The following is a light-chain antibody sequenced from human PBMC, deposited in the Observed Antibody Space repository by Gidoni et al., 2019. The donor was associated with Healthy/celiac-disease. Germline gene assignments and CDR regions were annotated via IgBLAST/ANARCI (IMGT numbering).Light chain of an antibody. V-gene: IGKV4-1*01. J-gene: IGKJ2*01. CDR2: WAS. Sequence: DIVMTQSPDSLAVSLGERATINCKSSQIVLYSSNNKNYLAWYQQKPGQPPKLLIYWASTRESGVPDRFSGSGSGTDFTLTISSLQAEDVAVYYCQQYYSTPYTFXQXTKLXIK. CDR3: QQYYSTPYT. CDR1: QIVLYSSNNKNY.